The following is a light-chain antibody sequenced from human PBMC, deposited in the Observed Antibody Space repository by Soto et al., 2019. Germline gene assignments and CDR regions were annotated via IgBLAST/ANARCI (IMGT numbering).Light chain of an antibody. V-gene: IGKV1-33*01. J-gene: IGKJ4*01. CDR3: QQYEDLPLT. CDR1: QDITNY. Sequence: DIQMTQSPSSLPASVGDRVTITCQASQDITNYLNWYQQKPGNAPKLLIFDASNVETGVPSRFTGSGSGTDFTFTISSLQPEDIATYFCQQYEDLPLTFGGGTKVEIK. CDR2: DAS.